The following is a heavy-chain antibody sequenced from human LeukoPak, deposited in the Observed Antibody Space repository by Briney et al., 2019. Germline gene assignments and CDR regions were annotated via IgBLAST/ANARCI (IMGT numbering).Heavy chain of an antibody. CDR3: ALSADYGGNPLGY. J-gene: IGHJ4*02. CDR2: ISYDGSNK. Sequence: GGSLILSCAASGFTFSSYGMHWVRQAPGKGLEWVAVISYDGSNKYYADSVKGRFAISRDNSKNTLYLQMNSLRAEDTAVYYCALSADYGGNPLGYWGQGTLVTVSS. D-gene: IGHD4-23*01. CDR1: GFTFSSYG. V-gene: IGHV3-30*03.